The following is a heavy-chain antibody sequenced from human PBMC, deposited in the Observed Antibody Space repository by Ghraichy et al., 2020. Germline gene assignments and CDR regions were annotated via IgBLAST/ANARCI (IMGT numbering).Heavy chain of an antibody. CDR1: GGSISSGAYS. Sequence: SETLSLTCSVSGGSISSGAYSWNWIRQSQGKGLEWIAYIYDSGNTYYNPSLKSRVTISLDTSKNQFSLNLYSVTAADTAVYFCAREGNYYDSSGYFHYWGPGTLVTVSS. CDR3: AREGNYYDSSGYFHY. V-gene: IGHV4-30-4*07. CDR2: IYDSGNT. D-gene: IGHD3-22*01. J-gene: IGHJ4*02.